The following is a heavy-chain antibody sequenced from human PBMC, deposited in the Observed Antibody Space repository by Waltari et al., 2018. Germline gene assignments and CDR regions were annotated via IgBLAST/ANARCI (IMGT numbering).Heavy chain of an antibody. V-gene: IGHV4-59*01. CDR1: GGSISSYY. CDR2: VYYSGST. Sequence: QVQLQESGPGLVKPSETLSLTCTVSGGSISSYYWSWIRQPPGTGLEWIGSVYYSGSTNYNPSLKSRVTISVDTSKNQFSLKLSSVTAADTAVYYCARHNPPVSPQLRYFDWLPYYYYYGMDVWGQGTTVTVSS. J-gene: IGHJ6*02. CDR3: ARHNPPVSPQLRYFDWLPYYYYYGMDV. D-gene: IGHD3-9*01.